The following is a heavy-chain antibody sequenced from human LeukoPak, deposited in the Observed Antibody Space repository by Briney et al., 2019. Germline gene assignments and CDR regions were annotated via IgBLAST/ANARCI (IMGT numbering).Heavy chain of an antibody. CDR3: ARMGLWLPYYFDY. D-gene: IGHD5-18*01. V-gene: IGHV4-39*01. CDR1: GASISISKYY. J-gene: IGHJ4*02. Sequence: SETLSLTCTVSGASISISKYYWGWIRQPPGKGLEWIGSIYYRGSTYYKQSLKSRVTISVDSSKNQFSLKLNSVTAADTAVYYCARMGLWLPYYFDYWGQGTLVTVSS. CDR2: IYYRGST.